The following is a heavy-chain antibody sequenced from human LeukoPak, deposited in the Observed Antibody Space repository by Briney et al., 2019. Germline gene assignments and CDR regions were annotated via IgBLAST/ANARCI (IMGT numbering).Heavy chain of an antibody. CDR2: IYYSRST. V-gene: IGHV4-39*01. J-gene: IGHJ4*02. Sequence: SETLSLTCTVSGGSISSSSYYWGWIRQPPGKGLEWIGSIYYSRSTYYNPSRKSRITISVDTSTNQFSLKLSSVPDAATAVYYCARLRRNCSSTRCSMRVFDYWGQGTLVTVSS. D-gene: IGHD2-2*01. CDR1: GGSISSSSYY. CDR3: ARLRRNCSSTRCSMRVFDY.